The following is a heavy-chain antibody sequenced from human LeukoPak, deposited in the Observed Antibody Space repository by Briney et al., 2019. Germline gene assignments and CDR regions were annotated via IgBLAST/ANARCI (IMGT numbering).Heavy chain of an antibody. V-gene: IGHV1-46*01. CDR2: INPSGGST. J-gene: IGHJ4*02. CDR1: GYTFTSYY. D-gene: IGHD4-23*01. CDR3: ARTALRWYYFDY. Sequence: ASVKVSCKASGYTFTSYYMHWVRQAPGQGLEWMGIINPSGGSTSYAQKFQGRVTMTRDMSTSTDYMELRSLRSDDTAVYYCARTALRWYYFDYWGQGTLVTVSS.